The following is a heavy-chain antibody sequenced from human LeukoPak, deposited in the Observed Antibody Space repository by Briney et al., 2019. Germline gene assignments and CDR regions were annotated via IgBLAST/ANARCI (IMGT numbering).Heavy chain of an antibody. CDR1: GFTFSSYS. J-gene: IGHJ4*02. V-gene: IGHV3-21*01. CDR3: TRVGQSYSTSGQALDH. CDR2: SNSSYI. D-gene: IGHD2-8*01. Sequence: GGSLRLSGAASGFTFSSYSMNSNSSYIYYTDSLKGRFPMSRDNARNSLYLQMNSLGAEDTAVYYCTRVGQSYSTSGQALDHWGQGTLVTVSP.